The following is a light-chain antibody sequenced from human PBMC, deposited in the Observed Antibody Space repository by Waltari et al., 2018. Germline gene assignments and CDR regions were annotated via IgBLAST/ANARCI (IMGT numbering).Light chain of an antibody. Sequence: EIVLTQSPATLSLSPGERAALSCRASQSVGTSLGWYQQKPGQAPRLLIYCASTLVARIPARFRGRGSETDFTLTISSLEPEDFAVYYCQLRVNWLFTFGPVTKVDIK. CDR3: QLRVNWLFT. V-gene: IGKV3-11*01. CDR2: CAS. J-gene: IGKJ3*01. CDR1: QSVGTS.